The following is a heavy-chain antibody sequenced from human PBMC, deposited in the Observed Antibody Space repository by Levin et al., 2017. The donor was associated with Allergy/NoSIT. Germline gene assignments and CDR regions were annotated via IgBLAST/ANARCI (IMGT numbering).Heavy chain of an antibody. CDR1: GFTFSSYS. CDR2: ISSSSSYI. CDR3: AREGRYDILTGYPPIDY. J-gene: IGHJ4*02. Sequence: GGSLRLSCAASGFTFSSYSMNWVRQAPGKGLEWVSSISSSSSYIYYADSVKGRFTISRDNAKNSLYLQMNSLRAEDTAVYYCAREGRYDILTGYPPIDYWGQGTLVTVSS. D-gene: IGHD3-9*01. V-gene: IGHV3-21*01.